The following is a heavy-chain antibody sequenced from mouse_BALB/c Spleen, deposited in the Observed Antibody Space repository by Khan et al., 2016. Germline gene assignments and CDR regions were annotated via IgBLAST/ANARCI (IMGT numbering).Heavy chain of an antibody. J-gene: IGHJ3*01. D-gene: IGHD4-1*02. CDR2: ISYSGSN. CDR1: GYSITSDYA. Sequence: EVQLVVSGPGLVKPSQSLSLTCTVTGYSITSDYAWNWIRQFPGNKLELMGYISYSGSNSYNPSLKSRISITRDTSKNQFFRQLNSVTTEDTATYYCAINWDEEDYWGQGTLVTVSA. V-gene: IGHV3-2*02. CDR3: AINWDEEDY.